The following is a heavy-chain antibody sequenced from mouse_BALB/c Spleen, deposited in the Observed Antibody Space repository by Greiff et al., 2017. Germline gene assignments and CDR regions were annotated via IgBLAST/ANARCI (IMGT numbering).Heavy chain of an antibody. CDR2: ISTYYGDA. CDR1: GYTFTDYA. D-gene: IGHD1-1*01. Sequence: VQLHQSGAELVRPGVSVKISCKGSGYTFTDYAMHWVKQSHAKSLEWIGVISTYYGDASYNQKFKGKATMTVDKSSSTAYMELARLTSEDSAIYYCARSGITTVVDYAMDYWGQGTSVTVSS. J-gene: IGHJ4*01. CDR3: ARSGITTVVDYAMDY. V-gene: IGHV1S137*01.